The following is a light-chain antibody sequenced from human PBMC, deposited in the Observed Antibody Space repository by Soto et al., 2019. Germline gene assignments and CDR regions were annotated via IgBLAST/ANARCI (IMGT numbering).Light chain of an antibody. CDR1: QTISSY. J-gene: IGKJ3*01. V-gene: IGKV1-39*01. Sequence: DIQMTQSPSSLSASVGDRVTITCRASQTISSYLNWYQQKPGKAPNLLIYAASSLQSGVPSRFSGSGSGTDFTLTSSSLQPEDFATYYCQQSYSSQFTFGPGTKVDIK. CDR3: QQSYSSQFT. CDR2: AAS.